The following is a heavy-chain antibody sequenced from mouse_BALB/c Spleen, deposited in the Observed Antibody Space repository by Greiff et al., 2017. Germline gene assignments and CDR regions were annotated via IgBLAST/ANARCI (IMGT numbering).Heavy chain of an antibody. D-gene: IGHD2-3*01. V-gene: IGHV1-87*01. CDR1: GYTFTSYW. Sequence: VKVVESGAELARPGASVKLSCKASGYTFTSYWMQWVKQRPGQGLDWIGAIYPGDGDTRYTQKFKGKATLTADKSSSTAYMQLSSLASEDSAVYYCARRDGYFYFDYWGQGTTLTVSS. CDR3: ARRDGYFYFDY. J-gene: IGHJ2*01. CDR2: IYPGDGDT.